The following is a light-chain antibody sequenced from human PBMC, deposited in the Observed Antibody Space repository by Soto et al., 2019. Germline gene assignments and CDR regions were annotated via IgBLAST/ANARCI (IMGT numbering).Light chain of an antibody. CDR1: QRVGIN. Sequence: DIVLTQSPATLSVSPGERATVSCRASQRVGINLAWYQQKPGQAPRLLIYGASTRATGIPARFSGSGSGTEFTITISSLQSEDFAFFYFQQYDSWPRTFGQGTKVEIK. J-gene: IGKJ1*01. V-gene: IGKV3-15*01. CDR3: QQYDSWPRT. CDR2: GAS.